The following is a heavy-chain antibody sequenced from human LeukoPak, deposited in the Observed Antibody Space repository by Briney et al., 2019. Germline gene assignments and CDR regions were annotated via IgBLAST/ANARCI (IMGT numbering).Heavy chain of an antibody. D-gene: IGHD3-22*01. CDR2: NWHGTT. J-gene: IGHJ4*02. CDR1: GFTYEEYT. V-gene: IGHV3-43*01. Sequence: GGSLRLSCAASGFTYEEYTMHWVRQAPGKTLEWVSLNWHGTTYYRDSLKGRFTISRDNSKDSLYLQINTLRSEDTAFYYCVKDLRYESSGSVFEYWGQGTLVTVSS. CDR3: VKDLRYESSGSVFEY.